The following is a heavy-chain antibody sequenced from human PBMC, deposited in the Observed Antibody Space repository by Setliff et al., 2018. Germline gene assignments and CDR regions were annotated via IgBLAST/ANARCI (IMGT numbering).Heavy chain of an antibody. V-gene: IGHV4-59*01. CDR3: VRDRTAYSYGLDV. CDR2: IYHNGNT. CDR1: GGPISPYF. Sequence: SETLSLTCSVSGGPISPYFWSWIRQPPGKGLEWIGYIYHNGNTNFNPSLKTRVTMSVDTSKNQFALNLTSVTAADTAVYYCVRDRTAYSYGLDVWGQGTTVTVSS. J-gene: IGHJ6*02. D-gene: IGHD5-18*01.